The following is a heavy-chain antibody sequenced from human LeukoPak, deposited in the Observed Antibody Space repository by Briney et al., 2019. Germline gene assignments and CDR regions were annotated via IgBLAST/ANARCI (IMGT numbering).Heavy chain of an antibody. Sequence: GGSLRLSCAASGFTFSSYAMSWVRQAPGKGLEWVSAISGSGGSTYYADSVKGRFTISRDNSKNTLYLQMNSLRAEDTAVYYCALDHSSGYRFDYWGQGTLVTVSS. V-gene: IGHV3-23*01. D-gene: IGHD3-22*01. CDR2: ISGSGGST. CDR1: GFTFSSYA. J-gene: IGHJ4*02. CDR3: ALDHSSGYRFDY.